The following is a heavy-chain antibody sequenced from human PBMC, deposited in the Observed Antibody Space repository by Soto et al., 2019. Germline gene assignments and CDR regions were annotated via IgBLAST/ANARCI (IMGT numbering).Heavy chain of an antibody. CDR2: IIPILSIA. J-gene: IGHJ4*02. CDR3: ARGGVNTVTIYFDY. V-gene: IGHV1-69*02. Sequence: SGKVSCKASGGTFSSYTISWVRQAPGQGLEWMGRIIPILSIANYAQKFRGRVTITADKSTSTAYMELSSLRSEDTAVYYCARGGVNTVTIYFDYWGQGTLVTVSS. D-gene: IGHD4-17*01. CDR1: GGTFSSYT.